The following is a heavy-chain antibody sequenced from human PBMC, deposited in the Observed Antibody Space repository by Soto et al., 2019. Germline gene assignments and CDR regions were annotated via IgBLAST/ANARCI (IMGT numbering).Heavy chain of an antibody. Sequence: SVKVSCKASGGTFSSYAISWVRQAPGQGLEWMGGIIPIFGTANYAQKFQGRVTITADESTSTAYMELSSLRSEDTAVYYCTCGGSCSNWFDPWGQGTLVTVSS. V-gene: IGHV1-69*13. J-gene: IGHJ5*02. CDR1: GGTFSSYA. CDR2: IIPIFGTA. CDR3: TCGGSCSNWFDP. D-gene: IGHD2-15*01.